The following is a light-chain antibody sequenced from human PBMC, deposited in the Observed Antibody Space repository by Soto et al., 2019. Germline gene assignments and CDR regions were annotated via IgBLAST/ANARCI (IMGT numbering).Light chain of an antibody. CDR3: QQYSNWPRT. CDR1: QSVSSN. V-gene: IGKV3-15*01. Sequence: EIVLTQSPATLSLSPGERATLSCRASQSVSSNLAWYQQKPGQAPRLLIYGASTRATGIPARFSGSGSGTEFTRTISSLQAEDFAVYYCQQYSNWPRTFGQGTKVDIK. CDR2: GAS. J-gene: IGKJ1*01.